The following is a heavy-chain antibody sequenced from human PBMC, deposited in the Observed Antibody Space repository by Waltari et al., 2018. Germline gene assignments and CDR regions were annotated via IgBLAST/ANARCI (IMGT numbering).Heavy chain of an antibody. J-gene: IGHJ4*02. V-gene: IGHV4-30-2*01. CDR3: ARDPYTAMAPGGLDY. Sequence: QVQLQESGPGLVKPSQTLSLTCTVSGGSISSGGYYWSWSRQPPGKGLEWIGYIYHSGSTYYNPSLKSRVTISVDRSKNQFSLKLSSVTAADTAVYYCARDPYTAMAPGGLDYWGQGTLVTVSS. CDR2: IYHSGST. D-gene: IGHD5-18*01. CDR1: GGSISSGGYY.